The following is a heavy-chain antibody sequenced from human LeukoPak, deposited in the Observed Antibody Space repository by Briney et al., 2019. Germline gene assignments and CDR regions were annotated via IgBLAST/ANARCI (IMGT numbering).Heavy chain of an antibody. V-gene: IGHV4-39*01. CDR2: IYYGGST. J-gene: IGHJ5*02. CDR3: ARQFRFPPRFDP. D-gene: IGHD3-10*01. CDR1: GGSISSNSSF. Sequence: SETLSLTCTVSGGSISSNSSFWGWIRQPPGKALEWIGNIYYGGSTYYNPSLKSRVTISVDTSKNQFSLKLSSVTAADTAVYYCARQFRFPPRFDPWGQGTLVTVSS.